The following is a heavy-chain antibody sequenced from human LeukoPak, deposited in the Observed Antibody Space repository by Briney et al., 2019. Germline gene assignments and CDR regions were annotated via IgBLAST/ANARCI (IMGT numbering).Heavy chain of an antibody. Sequence: GGSLRLSCAASGFTFRSYWMSWVRQAPGEGLGWVGFTRSKAYGGTTEYAASVKGRLTISRDDSKSIAYLQMNSLKTEDTAVYYCTRVGISIFGVARGDFDYWGQGTLVTVSS. J-gene: IGHJ4*02. V-gene: IGHV3-49*02. CDR3: TRVGISIFGVARGDFDY. D-gene: IGHD3-3*01. CDR1: GFTFRSYW. CDR2: TRSKAYGGTT.